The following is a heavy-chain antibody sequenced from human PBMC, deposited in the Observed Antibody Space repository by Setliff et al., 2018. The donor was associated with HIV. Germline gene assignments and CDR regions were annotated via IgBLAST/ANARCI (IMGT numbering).Heavy chain of an antibody. CDR3: ARALRDGSTDAFDI. V-gene: IGHV4-39*07. CDR1: GGSISSTNYY. Sequence: PSETLSLTCTVSGGSISSTNYYWAWVRQPPGKGLEWIGSIFYSGTTYYNPSLMSRVTMSVDTSKNQFSLRLNSVTAADTALYYCARALRDGSTDAFDIWGQGTMVTVSS. CDR2: IFYSGTT. J-gene: IGHJ3*02. D-gene: IGHD5-12*01.